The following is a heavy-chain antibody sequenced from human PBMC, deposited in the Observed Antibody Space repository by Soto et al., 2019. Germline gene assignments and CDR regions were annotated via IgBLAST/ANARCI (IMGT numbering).Heavy chain of an antibody. V-gene: IGHV4-34*01. CDR3: ARDVFSASDTCRIGNWFDP. J-gene: IGHJ5*02. CDR2: TNNRES. D-gene: IGHD3-9*01. Sequence: SDTLSLTCAVSGGSFSGYYWGWIGQSPGKGLEWIGETNNRESHYNPTLKSRVTITVDTPKNQFSMKLSALAAANTAVYCCARDVFSASDTCRIGNWFDPWGQGTLVTVSS. CDR1: GGSFSGYY.